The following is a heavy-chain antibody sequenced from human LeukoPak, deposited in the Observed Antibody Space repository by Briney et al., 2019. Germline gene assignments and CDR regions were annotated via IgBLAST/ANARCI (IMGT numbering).Heavy chain of an antibody. J-gene: IGHJ4*02. V-gene: IGHV3-23*01. CDR1: GFTFSSYS. CDR3: AKRTLGGLAFDY. D-gene: IGHD3/OR15-3a*01. Sequence: GGSLRLSCAASGFTFSSYSINWVRQAPGKGLEWVSAISGSGSGTYYADSVKGRVTISRDNSKNTLYLQMNSLRAEDTAVYYCAKRTLGGLAFDYWGQGTLVTVSS. CDR2: ISGSGSGT.